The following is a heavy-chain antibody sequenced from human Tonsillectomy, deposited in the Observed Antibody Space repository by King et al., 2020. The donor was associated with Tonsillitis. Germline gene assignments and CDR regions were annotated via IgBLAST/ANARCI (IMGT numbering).Heavy chain of an antibody. CDR3: GYDGEHQLVLFYY. CDR2: IYYSGST. V-gene: IGHV4-39*01. J-gene: IGHJ4*02. Sequence: QLQESGPGLVKPSETLSLTCTVSGGSISSSSYYWGWIRQPPGKGLEWIGSIYYSGSTYYNPALNSRVTISVDTSKNQFSLKLSSVTAADTAVYYCGYDGEHQLVLFYYWGQGTLVTVSS. D-gene: IGHD6-13*01. CDR1: GGSISSSSYY.